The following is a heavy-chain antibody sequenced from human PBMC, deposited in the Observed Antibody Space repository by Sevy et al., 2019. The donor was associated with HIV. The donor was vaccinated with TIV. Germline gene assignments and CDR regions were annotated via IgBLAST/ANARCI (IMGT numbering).Heavy chain of an antibody. CDR2: IYPGDSDT. Sequence: GESLKISCKGSGYSFTSYWIGWVRQMPGKGLEWMGIIYPGDSDTRYSPSFQGQVTISADKSISTAYLQWSSLKASDTAMYYFAREKVATTTSYYYYYGMDVWGQGTTVTVSS. J-gene: IGHJ6*02. V-gene: IGHV5-51*01. CDR1: GYSFTSYW. CDR3: AREKVATTTSYYYYYGMDV. D-gene: IGHD5-12*01.